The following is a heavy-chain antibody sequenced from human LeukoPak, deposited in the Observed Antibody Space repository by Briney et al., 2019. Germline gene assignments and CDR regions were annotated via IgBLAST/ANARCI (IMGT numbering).Heavy chain of an antibody. V-gene: IGHV4-34*01. J-gene: IGHJ5*02. CDR2: INHSGST. Sequence: PSETLSLTCAVYGGSFSGYYWSWIRQPPGKGLEWIGEINHSGSTNYNPSPKSRVTISGDTSKNQFSLKLSSVTAADTAVYYCARLPEGGYSTSLGWFDPWGQGTRVTVSS. CDR3: ARLPEGGYSTSLGWFDP. CDR1: GGSFSGYY. D-gene: IGHD1-1*01.